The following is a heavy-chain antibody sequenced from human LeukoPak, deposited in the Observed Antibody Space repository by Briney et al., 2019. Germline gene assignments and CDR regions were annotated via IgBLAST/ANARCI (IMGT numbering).Heavy chain of an antibody. CDR1: GFTFGGYG. Sequence: QPGRSLRLSCAGSGFTFGGYGMHWFRQTPGKGLEWVSGISWNSGSIGYADSVKGRFTISRDNAKNSLYLQMNSLRAEDTALYYCAVSGYESHWGQGTLVTVSS. J-gene: IGHJ4*02. D-gene: IGHD5-12*01. V-gene: IGHV3-9*01. CDR2: ISWNSGSI. CDR3: AVSGYESH.